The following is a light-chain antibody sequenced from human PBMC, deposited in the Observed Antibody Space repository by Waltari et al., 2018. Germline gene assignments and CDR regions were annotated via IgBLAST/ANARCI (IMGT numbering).Light chain of an antibody. J-gene: IGLJ3*02. CDR2: EDY. V-gene: IGLV6-57*02. Sequence: KFMLTQPHPVSESPGKTVTISCTGSGGSIATNYVQWYQQRPGRAPTLLVFEDYQRPPGVPGRFSCSLHTSSNSASLPLSGLKTGDEAGYFCQSYDRTDWVVGGGTKLTVL. CDR3: QSYDRTDWV. CDR1: GGSIATNY.